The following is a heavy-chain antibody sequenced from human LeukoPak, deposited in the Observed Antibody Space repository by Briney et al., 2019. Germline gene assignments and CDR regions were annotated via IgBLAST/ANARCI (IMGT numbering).Heavy chain of an antibody. CDR2: IYYSGST. V-gene: IGHV4-39*01. Sequence: WVRQPPGKGLEWIGSIYYSGSTYYNPSLKSRVTISVDTSKNQFSLKLSSVTAADTAVYYCAGQEYYYDSSGYYYPYYYYYYMDVWGKGTTVTISS. CDR3: AGQEYYYDSSGYYYPYYYYYYMDV. J-gene: IGHJ6*03. D-gene: IGHD3-22*01.